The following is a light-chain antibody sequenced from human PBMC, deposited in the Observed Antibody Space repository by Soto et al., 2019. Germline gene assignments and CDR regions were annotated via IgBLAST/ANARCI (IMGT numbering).Light chain of an antibody. J-gene: IGKJ5*01. CDR2: DAS. V-gene: IGKV3-11*01. CDR3: QQRSSWIT. CDR1: HSVSTY. Sequence: EVVLSQSPATLSFSPGERATLSCRASHSVSTYLAWYQQKPGQAPRLLIYDASNRATGIPARFSGRWSATDFTLTISSLEPDDFAVYYCQQRSSWITFGQGTRLEIK.